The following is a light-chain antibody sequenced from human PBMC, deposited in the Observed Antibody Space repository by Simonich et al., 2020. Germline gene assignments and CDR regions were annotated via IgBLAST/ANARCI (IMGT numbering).Light chain of an antibody. CDR3: QQYYSTPYT. Sequence: DIVMTQSPDSLAVSLGERATINCKSSQSVLYSSHNKKYLAWYQQKPGQPPKLLIYCASTLESGVPDRFSGSGSGTDFTLTISSLQAEDVAVYYCQQYYSTPYTFGQGTKLEIK. CDR1: QSVLYSSHNKKY. J-gene: IGKJ2*01. V-gene: IGKV4-1*01. CDR2: CAS.